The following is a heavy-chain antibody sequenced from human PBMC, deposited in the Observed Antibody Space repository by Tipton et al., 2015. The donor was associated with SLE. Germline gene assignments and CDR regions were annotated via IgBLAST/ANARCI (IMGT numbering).Heavy chain of an antibody. CDR2: IYNSGST. J-gene: IGHJ4*02. Sequence: TLSLTCTVYGGSFSSYYWSWIRQPAGKGLEWIGRIYNSGSTNYNPSLKSRVTMSVDTSKNQFSLKLSSVTAAATAVYYCAREVDTAMVLDYWGQGTLVTVSS. V-gene: IGHV4-4*07. CDR3: AREVDTAMVLDY. CDR1: GGSFSSYY. D-gene: IGHD5-18*01.